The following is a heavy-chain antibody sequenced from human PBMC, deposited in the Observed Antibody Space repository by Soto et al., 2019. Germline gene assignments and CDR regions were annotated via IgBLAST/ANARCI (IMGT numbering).Heavy chain of an antibody. Sequence: ESGGGVVQPGRSLRLSCAASGFTFSSYGMHWVRQAPGKGLEWVAVISYDGSNKYYADSVKGRFTISRDNSKNTLYLQMNSLRAEDTAVYYCAKFDYDSSGLDYWGQGTLVTVSS. CDR1: GFTFSSYG. V-gene: IGHV3-30*18. D-gene: IGHD3-22*01. J-gene: IGHJ4*02. CDR2: ISYDGSNK. CDR3: AKFDYDSSGLDY.